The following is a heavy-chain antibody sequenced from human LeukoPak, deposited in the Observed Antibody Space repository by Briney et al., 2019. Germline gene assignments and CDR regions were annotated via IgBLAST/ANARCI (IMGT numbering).Heavy chain of an antibody. J-gene: IGHJ4*02. CDR1: GFTFSSYS. V-gene: IGHV3-48*01. CDR2: ISSSSSTI. Sequence: PGGSLRLSCAASGFTFSSYSMNWVRQAPGKGLEWVSYISSSSSTIYYADPVKGRFTISRDNAKNSLYLQMNSLRAEDTAVYYCARDRFPGIDYWGQGTLVTVSS. CDR3: ARDRFPGIDY. D-gene: IGHD6-13*01.